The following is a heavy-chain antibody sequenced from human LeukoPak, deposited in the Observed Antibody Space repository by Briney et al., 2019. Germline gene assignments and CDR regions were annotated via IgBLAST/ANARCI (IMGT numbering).Heavy chain of an antibody. CDR1: GFTFSSYE. V-gene: IGHV3-48*03. CDR2: ISSSGSTV. CDR3: AELGITMIGGV. D-gene: IGHD3-10*02. J-gene: IGHJ6*04. Sequence: PGGSLRLSCAASGFTFSSYEMNWVRQAPGKGLEWVSYISSSGSTVYYADSVRGRFTISRDNAKNSLYLQMNSLRAEDTAVYYCAELGITMIGGVWGKGTTVTISS.